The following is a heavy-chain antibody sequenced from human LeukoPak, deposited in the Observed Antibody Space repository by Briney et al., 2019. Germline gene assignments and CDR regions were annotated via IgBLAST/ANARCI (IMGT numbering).Heavy chain of an antibody. Sequence: SVKVSCKASGYTFTSYDINWVRQAPGQGLEWMGGIIPIFGTANYAQKFQGRGTITADESTSTAYMELSSLRSEGTAVYYCARDSHLYGAFDIWGQGTMVTVSS. CDR2: IIPIFGTA. CDR3: ARDSHLYGAFDI. J-gene: IGHJ3*02. V-gene: IGHV1-69*13. D-gene: IGHD4-17*01. CDR1: GYTFTSYD.